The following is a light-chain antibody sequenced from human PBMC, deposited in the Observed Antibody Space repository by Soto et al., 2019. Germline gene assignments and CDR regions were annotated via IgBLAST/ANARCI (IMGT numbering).Light chain of an antibody. CDR1: QSISSY. J-gene: IGKJ1*01. CDR2: AAS. V-gene: IGKV1-39*01. Sequence: IQLPPSPSSLSASVVYRFPITFLSSQSISSYLNWYQQKPGKAPKLLIYAASSLQSGVQSRFSGSGSGTDFTLNISSLQPEDFATYYCQQSYSTPSTFGQGTKVDLK. CDR3: QQSYSTPST.